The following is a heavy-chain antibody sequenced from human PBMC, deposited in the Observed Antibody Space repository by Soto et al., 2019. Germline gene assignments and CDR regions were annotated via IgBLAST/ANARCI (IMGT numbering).Heavy chain of an antibody. D-gene: IGHD2-2*01. Sequence: QVQLVQSGAEVTRPGASVKVSCKASGYSFISHYIHWVRQAPGQGLEWMGFINPSGGSATLAQKFQGRVTMTRDTSTSTVYMELTILRSEDAAVYYCASDYLSSTLSLSYFDFWGQGTLVTVSS. CDR2: INPSGGSA. J-gene: IGHJ4*02. CDR1: GYSFISHY. CDR3: ASDYLSSTLSLSYFDF. V-gene: IGHV1-46*01.